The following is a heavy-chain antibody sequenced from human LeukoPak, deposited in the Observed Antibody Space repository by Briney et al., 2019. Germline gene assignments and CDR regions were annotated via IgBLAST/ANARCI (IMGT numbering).Heavy chain of an antibody. V-gene: IGHV3-23*01. Sequence: GGSLRLSRAASGFTFRLAAMTWVRQAPGKGLEWVSSISGGGGGGTYYADSVKGRFTISRDSSKNTLYLQMNSLRGEDTAAYYCARDRCSITNCLYGMDVWGQGTTVTVSS. D-gene: IGHD2-2*01. CDR1: GFTFRLAA. CDR2: ISGGGGGGT. J-gene: IGHJ6*02. CDR3: ARDRCSITNCLYGMDV.